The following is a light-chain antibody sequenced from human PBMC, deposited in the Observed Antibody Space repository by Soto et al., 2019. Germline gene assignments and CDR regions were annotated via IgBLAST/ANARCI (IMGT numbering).Light chain of an antibody. Sequence: QSVLTQPASVSGARGQSITISCTGTSSDVGAYNYVSWYQHHPGKAPKLLIYDVINRPSGVSKRFSGSKSGTSASLAISGLRSEDEADYYCAAWDDSLSGRVFGTGTKVTVL. J-gene: IGLJ1*01. CDR3: AAWDDSLSGRV. CDR1: SSDVGAYNY. V-gene: IGLV2-14*03. CDR2: DVI.